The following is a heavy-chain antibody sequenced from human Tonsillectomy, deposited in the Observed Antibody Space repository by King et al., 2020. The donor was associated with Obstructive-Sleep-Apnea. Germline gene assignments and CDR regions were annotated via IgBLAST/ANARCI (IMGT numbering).Heavy chain of an antibody. Sequence: VQLVESGGGLVQPGRSLRLSCAASGFTFDDYAMHWVRQAPGKGLEWVSGITWNSGSIDYADSVKGRFTISRDNAKNSLYLQMNSLRAEDTAWYYCARDNHGLDVWGQGTTVTVSS. CDR1: GFTFDDYA. V-gene: IGHV3-9*01. CDR2: ITWNSGSI. J-gene: IGHJ6*02. CDR3: ARDNHGLDV.